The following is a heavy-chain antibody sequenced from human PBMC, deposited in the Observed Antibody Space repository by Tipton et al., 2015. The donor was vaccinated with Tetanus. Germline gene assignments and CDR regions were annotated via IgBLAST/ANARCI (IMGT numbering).Heavy chain of an antibody. V-gene: IGHV4-31*03. Sequence: TLSLTCTVSGGSISSGGYYWSWIRQHPGKGLEWIGYIYYSGSTYYNPSLKSRVTISVDTSKNQFSLKLSSVTAADTAVYYCARYNPPPGWPLAFDIWGQGTMVTVSS. CDR1: GGSISSGGYY. CDR2: IYYSGST. D-gene: IGHD1-14*01. J-gene: IGHJ3*02. CDR3: ARYNPPPGWPLAFDI.